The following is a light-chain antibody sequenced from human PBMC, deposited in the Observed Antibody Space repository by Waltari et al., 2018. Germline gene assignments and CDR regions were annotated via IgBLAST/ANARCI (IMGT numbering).Light chain of an antibody. CDR3: DSWASSGTYRL. CDR1: SLRSYF. J-gene: IGLJ2*01. V-gene: IGLV3-19*01. CDR2: GNN. Sequence: SSELTQDPAVSVALGQTVRITCQGDSLRSYFATWYQQKPGQAPVLVVYGNNKRPSGIPERFSGSRSGNTASLTVTGTQVEDEADYYCDSWASSGTYRLFGGGTRLTVL.